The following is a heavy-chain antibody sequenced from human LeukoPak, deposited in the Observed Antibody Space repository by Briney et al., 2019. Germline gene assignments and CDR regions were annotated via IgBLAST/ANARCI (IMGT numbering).Heavy chain of an antibody. CDR3: ARSNYYGSGSYSH. CDR2: ICYSGST. Sequence: SETLSLTCTVSGGSISSYYWSWIRQPPGKGLEWIGCICYSGSTDYNPSLKSRVTISIDTSKNQFSLKLSSVTAADTAVYYCARSNYYGSGSYSHWGQGTLVTVSS. V-gene: IGHV4-59*08. J-gene: IGHJ4*02. D-gene: IGHD3-10*01. CDR1: GGSISSYY.